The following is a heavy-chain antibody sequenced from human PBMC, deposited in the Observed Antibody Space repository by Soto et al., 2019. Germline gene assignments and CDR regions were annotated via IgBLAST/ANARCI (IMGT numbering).Heavy chain of an antibody. Sequence: SVKVSCKASGGTFSSYTISWVRQAPRQGLEWMGRIIPILGIANYAQKFQGRVTITADKSTSTAYMELSSLRSEDTAVYYCAREEYYYGSGAFFDYWGQGTLVTVSS. CDR3: AREEYYYGSGAFFDY. J-gene: IGHJ4*02. D-gene: IGHD3-10*01. CDR1: GGTFSSYT. CDR2: IIPILGIA. V-gene: IGHV1-69*04.